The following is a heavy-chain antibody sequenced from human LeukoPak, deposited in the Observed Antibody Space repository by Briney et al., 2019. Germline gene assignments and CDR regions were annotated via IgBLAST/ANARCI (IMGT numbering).Heavy chain of an antibody. CDR2: IIPILGIA. Sequence: SVKVSCKASGGTFSSYAISWVRQAPGQGLEWMGRIIPILGIANYAQKFQGRVTITADKSTSTAYMELSSLRSEDTAVYYCASYVEMATIGFDYWGQGTLVTVSS. D-gene: IGHD5-24*01. J-gene: IGHJ4*02. CDR1: GGTFSSYA. CDR3: ASYVEMATIGFDY. V-gene: IGHV1-69*04.